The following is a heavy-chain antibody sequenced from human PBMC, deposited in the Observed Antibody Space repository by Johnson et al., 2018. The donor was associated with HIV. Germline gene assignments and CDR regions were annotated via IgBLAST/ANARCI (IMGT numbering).Heavy chain of an antibody. D-gene: IGHD6-6*01. Sequence: VQVVESGGGLVQPGGSLRLSCAASGFTVSSNYMSWVRQAPGKGLEWVPVIYSGGSTYYADSVKGRFTISRDNSKTKLYLQMNSMRAEDTAVYYCAKQHEQLVEPDAFDIWGQGTMVTVSS. CDR3: AKQHEQLVEPDAFDI. CDR2: IYSGGST. J-gene: IGHJ3*02. CDR1: GFTVSSNY. V-gene: IGHV3-66*04.